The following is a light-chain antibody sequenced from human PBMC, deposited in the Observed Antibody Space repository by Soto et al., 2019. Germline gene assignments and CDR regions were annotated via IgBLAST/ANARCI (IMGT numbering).Light chain of an antibody. CDR3: SSYTSSSTYV. V-gene: IGLV2-14*01. J-gene: IGLJ1*01. CDR2: DVS. Sequence: QSALTQPASVSGSPGQSITISCTGTSGVVGGYNYVSWYQQHPGKAPKLMIYDVSNRPSGVSSRFSGSKSGNTASLTISGLQAEDEADYYCSSYTSSSTYVFGIGTKVTVL. CDR1: SGVVGGYNY.